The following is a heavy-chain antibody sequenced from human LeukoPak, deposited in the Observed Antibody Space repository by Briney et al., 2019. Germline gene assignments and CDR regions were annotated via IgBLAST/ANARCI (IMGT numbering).Heavy chain of an antibody. V-gene: IGHV4-34*01. Sequence: SETLSLTCAVYGGSFSGYYWSWIRQPPGKGLEWIGEINHSGSTNYNPSLKSRVTISVATSKNQFSLKLSSVTAADTAVYYCARGDYYDSSGYYSPSLYFDYWGEGTLVAVSS. D-gene: IGHD3-22*01. CDR1: GGSFSGYY. J-gene: IGHJ4*02. CDR3: ARGDYYDSSGYYSPSLYFDY. CDR2: INHSGST.